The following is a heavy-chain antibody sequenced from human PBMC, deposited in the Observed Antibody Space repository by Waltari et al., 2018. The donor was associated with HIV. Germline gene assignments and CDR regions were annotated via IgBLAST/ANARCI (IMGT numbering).Heavy chain of an antibody. CDR2: ISYSGIT. Sequence: QVQLQESGTGLLKPSETLSLTCNVSGDSITGHYWHWIRQPPVKEPEWFGYISYSGITNVTPALKRRVSMSLVSSKGRFSLKLRSVTALDTAVYYCARGRRWLQFHGHYYFDYWGQGILVTVSS. CDR1: GDSITGHY. CDR3: ARGRRWLQFHGHYYFDY. V-gene: IGHV4-59*11. J-gene: IGHJ4*02. D-gene: IGHD5-12*01.